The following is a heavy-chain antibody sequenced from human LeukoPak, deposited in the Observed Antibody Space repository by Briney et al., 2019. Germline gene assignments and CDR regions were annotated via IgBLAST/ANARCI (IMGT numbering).Heavy chain of an antibody. V-gene: IGHV3-23*01. D-gene: IGHD3-10*01. CDR2: SSGSGEST. CDR3: AKGVHQSCFDY. Sequence: GGSVRLFCAASEFIFRNYAVRWVRQAPGEGLEWVSNSSGSGESTFYADSVKGRFTISRDNSRSPGYLQMDSLRAEEKAAYYCAKGVHQSCFDYWGQGTLVTVSS. J-gene: IGHJ4*02. CDR1: EFIFRNYA.